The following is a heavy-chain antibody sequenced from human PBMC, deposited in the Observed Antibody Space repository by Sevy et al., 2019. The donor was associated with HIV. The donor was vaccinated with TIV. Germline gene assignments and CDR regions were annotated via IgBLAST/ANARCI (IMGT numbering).Heavy chain of an antibody. CDR3: ARDLRGGEAFDI. Sequence: GGSLRLSCAASGFTFSSYAMHWVRQAPGKGLEWVAVISYDGSNKYYAESVKGRFTISRDNSKNTLYLQMNSLRAEDTAVYYCARDLRGGEAFDIWGQGTMVTVSS. CDR1: GFTFSSYA. D-gene: IGHD3-16*01. J-gene: IGHJ3*02. CDR2: ISYDGSNK. V-gene: IGHV3-30-3*01.